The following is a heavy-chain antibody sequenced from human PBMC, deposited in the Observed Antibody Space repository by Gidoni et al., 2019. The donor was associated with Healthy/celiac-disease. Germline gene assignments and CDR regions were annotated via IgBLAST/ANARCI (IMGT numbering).Heavy chain of an antibody. V-gene: IGHV4-39*01. CDR2: IYYSGST. Sequence: QLQLQESGPGLVKPSETLSLTCTVSGGSISSSSYYWGWIRQPPGKGLEWIGSIYYSGSTYYNPSLKSRVTISVDTSKNQFSLKLSSVTAADTAVYYCARHNDGDSSSWYRSYYYYYGMDVWGQGTTVTVSS. D-gene: IGHD6-13*01. J-gene: IGHJ6*02. CDR3: ARHNDGDSSSWYRSYYYYYGMDV. CDR1: GGSISSSSYY.